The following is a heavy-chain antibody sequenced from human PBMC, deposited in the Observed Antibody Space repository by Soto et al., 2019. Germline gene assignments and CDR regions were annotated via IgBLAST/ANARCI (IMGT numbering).Heavy chain of an antibody. J-gene: IGHJ6*02. V-gene: IGHV3-30-3*01. D-gene: IGHD3-3*01. Sequence: QVQLVESGGGVVQPGRSLRLSCAASGFTFSSYAMHWVRQAPGKGLEWVAVISYDGSNKYYADSVKGRFTISRDNSKNTLYLQMNSLRAEDTAVYYCARENTIFGVRSYYYYGMDVWGQGTTVTVSS. CDR3: ARENTIFGVRSYYYYGMDV. CDR1: GFTFSSYA. CDR2: ISYDGSNK.